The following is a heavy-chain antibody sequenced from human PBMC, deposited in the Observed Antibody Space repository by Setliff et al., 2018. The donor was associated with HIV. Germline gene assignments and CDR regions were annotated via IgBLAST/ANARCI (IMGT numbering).Heavy chain of an antibody. D-gene: IGHD2-21*02. V-gene: IGHV4-59*11. J-gene: IGHJ4*02. Sequence: SETLSLTCLVSGDSMIPHYWSWIRQPPGRGLEWIGYISNYGSPSYSPSLESRVTILLDTSKNQFSLRLKSVTTADTAVYYCARELYGGNSRPFDYWGQGALVTVSS. CDR3: ARELYGGNSRPFDY. CDR2: ISNYGSP. CDR1: GDSMIPHY.